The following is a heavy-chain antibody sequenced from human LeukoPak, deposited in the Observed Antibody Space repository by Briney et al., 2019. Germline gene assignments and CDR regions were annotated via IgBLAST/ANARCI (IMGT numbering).Heavy chain of an antibody. CDR2: INHSGST. J-gene: IGHJ4*02. V-gene: IGHV4-34*01. CDR1: GGSFSGYY. D-gene: IGHD6-19*01. Sequence: SETLSLTCAVYGGSFSGYYWSWICQPPGKGLEWIGEINHSGSTNYNPSLKSRVTISVDTSKNQFSLKLSSVTAADTAVYYCARAWGSGWYIDYWGQGTLVTVSS. CDR3: ARAWGSGWYIDY.